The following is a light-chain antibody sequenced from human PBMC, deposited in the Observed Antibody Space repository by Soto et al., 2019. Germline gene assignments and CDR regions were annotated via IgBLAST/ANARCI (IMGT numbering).Light chain of an antibody. CDR2: RAS. CDR1: HSVSSSY. J-gene: IGKJ5*01. Sequence: EIVLTQSPGTLRLSPGERATLSCRASHSVSSSYLTWYQQRPGQPPRLLIYRASRRATGIPDRFSASGSGTDFTLTISRLEPEDFALYYCQHYGRSPITFGQGTRLEIK. V-gene: IGKV3-20*01. CDR3: QHYGRSPIT.